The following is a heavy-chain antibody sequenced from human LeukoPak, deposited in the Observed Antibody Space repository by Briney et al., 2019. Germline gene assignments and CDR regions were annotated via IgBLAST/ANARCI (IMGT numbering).Heavy chain of an antibody. CDR2: ISSNGGIP. CDR1: GFTFNKHG. CDR3: ARGGQGIAVAELDN. D-gene: IGHD6-19*01. J-gene: IGHJ4*02. Sequence: GGSLRLSCAASGFTFNKHGMHWVRQAPGKGLEYVSAISSNGGIPFYANSVKGRFTISRDNPKNTLYLQMGSLRVEDMGVYYCARGGQGIAVAELDNWGQGTRVTVSS. V-gene: IGHV3-64*01.